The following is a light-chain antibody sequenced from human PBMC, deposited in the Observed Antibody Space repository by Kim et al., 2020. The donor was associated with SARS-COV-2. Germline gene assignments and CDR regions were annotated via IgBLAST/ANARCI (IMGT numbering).Light chain of an antibody. CDR1: KLGDKY. CDR2: QDK. V-gene: IGLV3-1*01. CDR3: QAWDSSTVV. J-gene: IGLJ2*01. Sequence: SYELTQPPSVSVSPGQTASIACSGDKLGDKYASWYQQKPGQSPVVVIYQDKKRPSGIPERFSGSNSGNTATLTISGTQAMDEADYYCQAWDSSTVVFGGGTQLTVL.